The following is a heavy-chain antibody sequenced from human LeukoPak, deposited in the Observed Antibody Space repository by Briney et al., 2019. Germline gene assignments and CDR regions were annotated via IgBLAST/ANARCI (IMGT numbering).Heavy chain of an antibody. J-gene: IGHJ4*02. CDR3: AKRWTGTTIGQQDY. CDR2: ISYDGSNK. V-gene: IGHV3-30*18. Sequence: GGSLRLSCAASGFTFSAFGMHWVRQAPGKGLEWVAVISYDGSNKYYADSVKGRFTISRDNSKNTLYLQMNSLRAEDTAVYYCAKRWTGTTIGQQDYWGQGTLVTVSS. CDR1: GFTFSAFG. D-gene: IGHD1-1*01.